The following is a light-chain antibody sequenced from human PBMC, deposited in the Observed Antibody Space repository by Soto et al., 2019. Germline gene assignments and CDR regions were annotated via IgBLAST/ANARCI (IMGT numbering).Light chain of an antibody. Sequence: QSVLTQPASVSGSPGQSITISCTGTSSDVGGYNYVPWYQHHPGKAPKLIIYDVTNRPSGVSNPFSGSKSGNTASLTISGLQPEDEADYYCSSYTTSNTRQIVFGTGTKVTVL. J-gene: IGLJ1*01. V-gene: IGLV2-14*03. CDR2: DVT. CDR1: SSDVGGYNY. CDR3: SSYTTSNTRQIV.